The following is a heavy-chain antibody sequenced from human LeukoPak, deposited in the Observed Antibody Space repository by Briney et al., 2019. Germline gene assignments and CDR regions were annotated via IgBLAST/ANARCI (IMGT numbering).Heavy chain of an antibody. CDR2: INPNSGGT. J-gene: IGHJ6*02. D-gene: IGHD4-17*01. CDR3: ARAPLGDHDYYYYGMDV. CDR1: GYTFTGYY. Sequence: ASVKVSCKASGYTFTGYYMHWVRQAPGQGLEWKGWINPNSGGTNYAQKFQGWVTMTRDTSISTAYMELSRLRSDDTAVYYCARAPLGDHDYYYYGMDVWGQGTTVTVSS. V-gene: IGHV1-2*04.